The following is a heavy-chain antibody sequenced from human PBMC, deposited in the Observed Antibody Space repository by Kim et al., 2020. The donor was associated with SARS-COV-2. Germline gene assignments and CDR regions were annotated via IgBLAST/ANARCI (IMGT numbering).Heavy chain of an antibody. Sequence: SETLSLTCTVSGGSISNYYWSWIRLPPGKGLEWIGYIYYSGSTNYSPSLKSRVTISVDTSKNQFSLRLTSVTAADTAVYYCARGPVGYRRSTRGYETDYYGMDGWGQGTTVTLPS. J-gene: IGHJ6*02. CDR3: ARGPVGYRRSTRGYETDYYGMDG. CDR2: IYYSGST. V-gene: IGHV4-59*13. CDR1: GGSISNYY. D-gene: IGHD2-2*01.